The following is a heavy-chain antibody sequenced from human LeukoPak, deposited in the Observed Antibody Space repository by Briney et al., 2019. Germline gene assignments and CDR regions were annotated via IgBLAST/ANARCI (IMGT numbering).Heavy chain of an antibody. Sequence: SETLSLTCTASGVTFSSYYWSWIRQPPGKGLEWIGYICYSGSTNYNPSHKSRVTISVDTTKNQFSLKLSSVTAADTAVYYCAILPYYDFWGGYFDYWGQGTLVTVSS. CDR1: GVTFSSYY. D-gene: IGHD3-3*01. V-gene: IGHV4-59*08. CDR3: AILPYYDFWGGYFDY. CDR2: ICYSGST. J-gene: IGHJ4*02.